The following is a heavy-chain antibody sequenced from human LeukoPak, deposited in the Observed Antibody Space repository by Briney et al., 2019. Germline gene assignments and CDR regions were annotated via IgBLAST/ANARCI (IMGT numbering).Heavy chain of an antibody. Sequence: ASVKVSCKASGYTFTTYGITWVRQAPGQGLEWTGWISIYNGNTNYAQKFQGRVTMTTDTSTSTAYMELRSLRSDDTAVYYCARGGSGWTSDYWGQGTLVTVSS. D-gene: IGHD6-19*01. CDR1: GYTFTTYG. CDR2: ISIYNGNT. CDR3: ARGGSGWTSDY. V-gene: IGHV1-18*01. J-gene: IGHJ4*02.